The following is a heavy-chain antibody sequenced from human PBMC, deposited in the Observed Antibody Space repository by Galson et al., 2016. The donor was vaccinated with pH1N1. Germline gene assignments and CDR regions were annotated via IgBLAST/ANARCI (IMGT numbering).Heavy chain of an antibody. CDR2: IIALFGTT. CDR1: GVIFRNFA. J-gene: IGHJ4*02. Sequence: SVKVSCKASGVIFRNFAMSWVRQAPGQGLEWMGGIIALFGTTNYAQKFQGRLTITTDESTSTVYMELSSLRSEDTAVYYCARGGENYYETSGYGKTWGQGTLVTVSS. D-gene: IGHD3-22*01. V-gene: IGHV1-69*05. CDR3: ARGGENYYETSGYGKT.